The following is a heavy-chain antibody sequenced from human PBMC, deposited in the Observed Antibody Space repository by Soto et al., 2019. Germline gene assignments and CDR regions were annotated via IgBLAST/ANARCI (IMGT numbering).Heavy chain of an antibody. V-gene: IGHV1-69*01. CDR2: XDPLFGTA. CDR1: GGTXXXXX. D-gene: IGHD2-15*01. J-gene: IGHJ4*02. CDR3: ARDYGHDCSGGNCYFYF. Sequence: QVQLVQSGAEVKKPGSSVKVSCKXSGGTXXXXXIXXXXXXXXXXXXXXXAXDPLFGTANYAQKFQGRVTITADDSTSTAHMELRSLRSEDTAVYYCARDYGHDCSGGNCYFYFWGQGTLVTVSS.